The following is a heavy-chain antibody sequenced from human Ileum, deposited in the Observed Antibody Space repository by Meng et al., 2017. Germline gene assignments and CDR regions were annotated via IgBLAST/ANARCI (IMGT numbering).Heavy chain of an antibody. CDR1: GTSISSNKW. CDR3: ARCQQYLVNNWFDP. D-gene: IGHD4-11*01. J-gene: IGHJ5*02. V-gene: IGHV4-4*02. CDR2: IYQSGNT. Sequence: QVQLQEAGQRLVNPSGTLSLSCAVSGTSISSNKWWGWVRQSPGKGLEWIGEIYQSGNTNYNPALKSRVTISLDKSKNQFSLNLTSVTAADTAIYYCARCQQYLVNNWFDPWGQGILVTVSS.